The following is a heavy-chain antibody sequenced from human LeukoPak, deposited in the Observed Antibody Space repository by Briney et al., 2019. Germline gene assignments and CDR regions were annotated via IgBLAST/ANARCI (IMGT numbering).Heavy chain of an antibody. Sequence: SETLSLTCTVSGGSISSGSYYWSWIRQPPGKGLEWIGYIYYSGSTNYNPSLKSRVTISVDTSKNQFSLKLSSVTAADTAVYYCARGPDWIPIYYMDVWGKGTTVTVSS. CDR2: IYYSGST. CDR1: GGSISSGSYY. D-gene: IGHD2-21*01. V-gene: IGHV4-61*01. CDR3: ARGPDWIPIYYMDV. J-gene: IGHJ6*03.